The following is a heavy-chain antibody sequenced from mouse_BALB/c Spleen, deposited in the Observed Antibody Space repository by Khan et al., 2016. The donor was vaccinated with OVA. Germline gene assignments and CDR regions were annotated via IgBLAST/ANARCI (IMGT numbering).Heavy chain of an antibody. J-gene: IGHJ3*01. D-gene: IGHD1-1*01. V-gene: IGHV1-9*01. CDR2: ILPGSGRN. CDR1: GYTFSSYW. Sequence: QVQLQQSGAELMKPGASVKISCKATGYTFSSYWIEWVKRRSGHGLEWIGEILPGSGRNNYNEKFKGKATFTADTSSNTAYMQLSSLTSEDSAVYYCARGNYYGSSSWFGYWGQGTLVTVSA. CDR3: ARGNYYGSSSWFGY.